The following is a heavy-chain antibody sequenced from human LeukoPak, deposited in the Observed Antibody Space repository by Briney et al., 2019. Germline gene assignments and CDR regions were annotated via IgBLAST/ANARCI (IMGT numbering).Heavy chain of an antibody. D-gene: IGHD1-26*01. V-gene: IGHV3-30*18. J-gene: IGHJ4*02. CDR2: ISYDGSNK. CDR1: GFTFSSYG. Sequence: GGSLRLSCAASGFTFSSYGMHWVRQAPGKGLEWVAVISYDGSNKYYADSVKGRFTISRDNSKNTLYLQMNSLRAEDTAVYYCAKLPGSGSYYSDYWGQGTLVTVSS. CDR3: AKLPGSGSYYSDY.